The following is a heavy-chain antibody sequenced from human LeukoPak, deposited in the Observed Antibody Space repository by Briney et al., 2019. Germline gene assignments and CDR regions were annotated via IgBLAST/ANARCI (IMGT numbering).Heavy chain of an antibody. J-gene: IGHJ4*02. Sequence: GGSLRLSCAASGFTFSSYAMSWVRQAPGKGLEWVSAISGSGGSTYYADSVKGRFTISRDNSKNTLYLQMNSLRAEDTAVYYCAKEGVERGTGKTLFDYGGQGTLVTVSS. CDR3: AKEGVERGTGKTLFDY. CDR2: ISGSGGST. D-gene: IGHD3-16*01. CDR1: GFTFSSYA. V-gene: IGHV3-23*01.